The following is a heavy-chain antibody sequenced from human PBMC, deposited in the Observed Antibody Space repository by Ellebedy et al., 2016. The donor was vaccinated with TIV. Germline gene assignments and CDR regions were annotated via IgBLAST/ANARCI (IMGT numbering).Heavy chain of an antibody. Sequence: GESLKISCAASGFTFSSYTMNWVRQAPGKGLEWVSSISSSRRYIYYVDSVKGRFTISRDHAKNSLHLQMNSLRAEDTAVYYCARSSTIFGVADLDYWGQGTLVTVSS. CDR1: GFTFSSYT. CDR2: ISSSRRYI. CDR3: ARSSTIFGVADLDY. J-gene: IGHJ4*02. D-gene: IGHD3-3*01. V-gene: IGHV3-21*01.